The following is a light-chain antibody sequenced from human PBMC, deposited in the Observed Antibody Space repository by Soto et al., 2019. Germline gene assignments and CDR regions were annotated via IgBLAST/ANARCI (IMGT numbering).Light chain of an antibody. Sequence: DIQMTQSPSSLSASVGDRVTITCRASQTIRSYLNGYQQKPGKAPQLLIYATSSLQTGVPSRFSASGSGTDFSLVISDLQPEDSATYYCQQGYSSRWTSGRGTKVEI. CDR3: QQGYSSRWT. CDR2: ATS. V-gene: IGKV1-39*01. J-gene: IGKJ1*01. CDR1: QTIRSY.